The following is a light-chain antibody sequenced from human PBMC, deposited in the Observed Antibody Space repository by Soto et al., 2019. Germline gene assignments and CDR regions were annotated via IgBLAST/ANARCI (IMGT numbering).Light chain of an antibody. CDR1: QSVRSN. J-gene: IGKJ1*01. V-gene: IGKV3-15*01. CDR2: GAS. CDR3: QQYNDWPPT. Sequence: EIVMTQSPATLSVSPGERATLSCRASQSVRSNLAWYQQKPGQAPRLSIYGASTRATGIPARFSGSGSGTEFTLSIGSLQSEDFAVYYCQQYNDWPPTFGQGTKVDIK.